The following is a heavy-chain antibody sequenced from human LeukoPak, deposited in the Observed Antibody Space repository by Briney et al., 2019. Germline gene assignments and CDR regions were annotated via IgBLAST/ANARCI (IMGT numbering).Heavy chain of an antibody. CDR3: ARDPTPRYCSGGSCYTHYGMDV. CDR2: ISSSSSYL. D-gene: IGHD2-15*01. V-gene: IGHV3-21*01. J-gene: IGHJ6*02. Sequence: GGSLRLSCAASGFNLSSYTMNWLRQALGKGLEWVSSISSSSSYLYYANSVKGRLTISRDNAKNSLYLQMNSLRAEDTAVYYCARDPTPRYCSGGSCYTHYGMDVWVQGTTVTVSS. CDR1: GFNLSSYT.